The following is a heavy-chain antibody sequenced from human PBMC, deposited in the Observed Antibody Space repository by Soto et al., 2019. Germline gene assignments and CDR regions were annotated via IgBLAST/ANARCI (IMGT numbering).Heavy chain of an antibody. CDR3: ARLVVVAPVANA. J-gene: IGHJ5*02. V-gene: IGHV4-31*03. CDR2: IYYSGST. Sequence: SETLSLTCTVSGGSISSGGYYWSWIRQHPGKGLEWIGYIYYSGSTYYNPSLKSRVTISVDTSKNQFSLNLTSVTAADTAVYFCARLVVVAPVANAWGQGAQVTVSS. CDR1: GGSISSGGYY. D-gene: IGHD2-21*01.